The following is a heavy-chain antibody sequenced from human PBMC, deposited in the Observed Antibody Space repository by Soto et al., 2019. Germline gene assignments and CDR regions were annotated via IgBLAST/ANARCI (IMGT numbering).Heavy chain of an antibody. CDR2: IIPIFGTA. CDR3: ARDIVATSGVYYYYGMDV. D-gene: IGHD5-12*01. Sequence: SVKVSCKASGGTFSSYAISWVRQAPGQGLVWMGGIIPIFGTANYAQKFQGRVTITADESTSTAYMELSSLRSEDTAVYYCARDIVATSGVYYYYGMDVWGQGTTVTVSS. V-gene: IGHV1-69*13. CDR1: GGTFSSYA. J-gene: IGHJ6*02.